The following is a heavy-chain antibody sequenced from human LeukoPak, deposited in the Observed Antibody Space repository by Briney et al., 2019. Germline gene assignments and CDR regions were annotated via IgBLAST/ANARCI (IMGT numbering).Heavy chain of an antibody. Sequence: GGSLRLSCAASGFTFSSYSMNWVRQAPGKGLEWVAFILYDGRNKYYTDSVKGRFTISRDNSKNTLYLQMNSLRAQDTAMYYCVPHDAFNIWGQGTMVTVSS. V-gene: IGHV3-30*02. CDR2: ILYDGRNK. CDR1: GFTFSSYS. CDR3: VPHDAFNI. J-gene: IGHJ3*02.